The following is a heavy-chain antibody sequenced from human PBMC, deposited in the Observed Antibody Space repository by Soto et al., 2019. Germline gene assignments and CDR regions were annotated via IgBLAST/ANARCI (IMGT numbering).Heavy chain of an antibody. D-gene: IGHD1-26*01. CDR1: GFTFSNYG. CDR3: ASDLVGASDSYGLDV. CDR2: IWHDGNNK. J-gene: IGHJ6*02. V-gene: IGHV3-33*01. Sequence: LRLSCAASGFTFSNYGMHWVRQAPGKGLEWVAIIWHDGNNKYYADSVRGRFIISRDNSKNRLYLQMNSLRAEDTAVYYCASDLVGASDSYGLDVWGQGTPVTVSS.